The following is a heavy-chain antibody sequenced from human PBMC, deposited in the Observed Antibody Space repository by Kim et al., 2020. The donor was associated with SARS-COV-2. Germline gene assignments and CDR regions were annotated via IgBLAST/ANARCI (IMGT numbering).Heavy chain of an antibody. CDR2: ISYDGSNK. D-gene: IGHD3-22*01. J-gene: IGHJ4*02. Sequence: GGSLRLSCAASGFTFSSYAMHWVRQAPGKGLEWVAVISYDGSNKYYADSVKGRFTISRDNSKNTLYLQMNSLRAEDTAVYYCARDRRSLKYYYDSSVFDYWGQGTLVTVSS. V-gene: IGHV3-30*04. CDR1: GFTFSSYA. CDR3: ARDRRSLKYYYDSSVFDY.